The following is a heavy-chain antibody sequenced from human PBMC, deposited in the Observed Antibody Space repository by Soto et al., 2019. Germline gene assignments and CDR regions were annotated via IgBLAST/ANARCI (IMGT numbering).Heavy chain of an antibody. Sequence: EVQLLESGGGLVQPGGSLRLSCAASGFTFSNYAMTWVRQAPGKGLEWVAGFSSSGDSTYHAHSVKGRFTISRDNSNNTLHLQMNSLRAEDTAVYYCARDPRGGGHDFDYWGQGTLVSVSS. J-gene: IGHJ4*02. CDR2: FSSSGDST. CDR1: GFTFSNYA. D-gene: IGHD3-16*01. CDR3: ARDPRGGGHDFDY. V-gene: IGHV3-23*01.